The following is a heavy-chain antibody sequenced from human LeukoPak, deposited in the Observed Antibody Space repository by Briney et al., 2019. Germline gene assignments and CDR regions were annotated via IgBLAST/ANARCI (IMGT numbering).Heavy chain of an antibody. CDR1: GGTFSSYA. CDR3: TRDLPYSSSWESIDY. Sequence: APVKVSCKASGGTFSSYAISWVRQAPGQGPEWMGWISAYNGNTKYAQNLQGRVTMTTDTSTSTAYMELRSLRSDDTAVYYCTRDLPYSSSWESIDYWGQGTLVTVSS. J-gene: IGHJ4*02. V-gene: IGHV1-18*01. CDR2: ISAYNGNT. D-gene: IGHD6-13*01.